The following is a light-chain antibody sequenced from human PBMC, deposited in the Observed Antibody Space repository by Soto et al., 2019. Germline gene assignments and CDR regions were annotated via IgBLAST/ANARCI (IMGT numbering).Light chain of an antibody. CDR1: ESVSSRY. V-gene: IGKV3-20*01. CDR2: GAS. Sequence: EIVLTQSPGTLSLSPGDRATLSCRASESVSSRYLAWYQKKPGQAPRLLLYGASTRATGIPERFSGSGSGTDFTLTISRLEAEDFAGYYCQQVDTSRPFTVGPGTTVDVK. CDR3: QQVDTSRPFT. J-gene: IGKJ3*01.